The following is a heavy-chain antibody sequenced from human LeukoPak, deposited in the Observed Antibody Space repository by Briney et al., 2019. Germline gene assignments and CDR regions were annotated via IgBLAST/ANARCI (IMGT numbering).Heavy chain of an antibody. CDR2: MNPNSGNT. Sequence: ASVKVSCKASGYTFTSYDINWMRQATGQGLEWMGWMNPNSGNTGYAQKFQGRVTMTRNTSISTAYMELSSLRSEDTAVYYCAKGGGSILVVPAAQNWFDPWGQGTLVTVSS. V-gene: IGHV1-8*01. CDR1: GYTFTSYD. J-gene: IGHJ5*02. D-gene: IGHD2-2*01. CDR3: AKGGGSILVVPAAQNWFDP.